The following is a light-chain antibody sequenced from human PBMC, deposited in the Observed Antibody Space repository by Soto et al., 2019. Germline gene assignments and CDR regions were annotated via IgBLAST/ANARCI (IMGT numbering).Light chain of an antibody. CDR1: QSVSSN. V-gene: IGKV3-15*01. CDR3: QQYNNWPPIT. J-gene: IGKJ5*01. CDR2: GAS. Sequence: EIVVTQSPATLSVSPGERATLSCRASQSVSSNLAWYQKKPGQAPRLLIYGASTRATCIPARFSGSRSGTEFTLTISSLQSEDFAVYYCQQYNNWPPITFGQGTRLEIK.